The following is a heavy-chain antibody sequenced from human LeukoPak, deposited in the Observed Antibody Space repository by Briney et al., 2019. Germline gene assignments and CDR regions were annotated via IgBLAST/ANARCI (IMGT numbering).Heavy chain of an antibody. CDR2: IKSKTDGGTT. CDR3: TTDYYDSSGYYPLDY. D-gene: IGHD3-22*01. J-gene: IGHJ4*02. V-gene: IGHV3-15*01. Sequence: PGGSLRLSCAASGFTFSNAWMSWVRQAPGKGLEWVGRIKSKTDGGTTDYAAPVKGRFTISRDDSKNTLYLQMNRLKTKDTAVYYCTTDYYDSSGYYPLDYWGRGTLVTVSS. CDR1: GFTFSNAW.